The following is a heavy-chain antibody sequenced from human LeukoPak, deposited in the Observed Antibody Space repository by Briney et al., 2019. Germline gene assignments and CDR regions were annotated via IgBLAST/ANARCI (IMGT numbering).Heavy chain of an antibody. D-gene: IGHD5-12*01. Sequence: SETLSLTCTVSGGSISSYYWSWIGQPPGKGREGRGYIYYRGRTNYNASLKSRLTISVDTSKNQFSLKLSSVTAADTAVYFCARGSSGYDLPDYWGQGTLVTVSS. V-gene: IGHV4-59*01. CDR1: GGSISSYY. CDR2: IYYRGRT. J-gene: IGHJ4*02. CDR3: ARGSSGYDLPDY.